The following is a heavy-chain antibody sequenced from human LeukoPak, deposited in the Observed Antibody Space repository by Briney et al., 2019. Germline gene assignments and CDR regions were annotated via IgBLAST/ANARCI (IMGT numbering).Heavy chain of an antibody. CDR2: ISSSSSTI. CDR1: GFIFRSYS. J-gene: IGHJ4*02. CDR3: VAGTPLDY. D-gene: IGHD6-13*01. Sequence: GGSLRLSCAASGFIFRSYSMNWVRQAPGKGLEWISYISSSSSTIYYADSVKGRFTISRDNAKNSLYLQMNSLRDEDTAVYYCVAGTPLDYWGQGTLVTVSS. V-gene: IGHV3-48*02.